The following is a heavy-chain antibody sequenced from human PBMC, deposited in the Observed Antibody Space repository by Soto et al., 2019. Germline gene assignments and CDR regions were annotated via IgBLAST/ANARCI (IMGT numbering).Heavy chain of an antibody. V-gene: IGHV1-69*19. CDR3: VREVQIHTPAFVY. CDR2: ISPMFGAA. CDR1: GGTFNTYA. J-gene: IGHJ4*02. Sequence: QVQLVQSGAEMKKPGSSVKVSCQSSGGTFNTYAMNWVRQAPGQGPEWMGDISPMFGAANYAPKFQGRVTITANESTGTSNMQLSSLTSEDRALYCCVREVQIHTPAFVYRGQGTLVTVSS.